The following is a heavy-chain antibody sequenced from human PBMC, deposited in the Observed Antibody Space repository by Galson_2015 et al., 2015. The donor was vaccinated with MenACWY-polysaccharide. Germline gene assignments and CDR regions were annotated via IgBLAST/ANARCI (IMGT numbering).Heavy chain of an antibody. CDR1: VFSFSTNY. CDR2: IYSAGST. V-gene: IGHV3-53*01. CDR3: AREAPFLGLDS. Sequence: SLRLSCAASVFSFSTNYMSWVRHAPGTGLEWVSSIYSAGSTFYADSVKGRFTISRDISENTVYLQMNSLTAEDTVVYYCAREAPFLGLDSWGQGTLVTVSS. J-gene: IGHJ4*02. D-gene: IGHD2/OR15-2a*01.